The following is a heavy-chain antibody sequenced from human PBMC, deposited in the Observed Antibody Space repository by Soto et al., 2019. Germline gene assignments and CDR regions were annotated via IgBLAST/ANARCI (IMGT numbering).Heavy chain of an antibody. CDR2: IYYSGST. J-gene: IGHJ4*02. D-gene: IGHD3-22*01. CDR3: ARVGGYYDSSGYYYFGPGRRYYFDY. V-gene: IGHV4-59*12. CDR1: GGSISTYY. Sequence: PSETLSLTCTVSGGSISTYYWSWIRQPPGKGLEWIGYIYYSGSTNYNPSLKSRVTISVDTSKNQFSLKLSSVTAADTAVYYCARVGGYYDSSGYYYFGPGRRYYFDYWGQGTLVTVSS.